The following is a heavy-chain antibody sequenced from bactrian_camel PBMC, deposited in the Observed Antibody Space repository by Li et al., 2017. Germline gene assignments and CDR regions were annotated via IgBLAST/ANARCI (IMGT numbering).Heavy chain of an antibody. CDR3: ARVRGVVAVGFVDY. D-gene: IGHD6*01. J-gene: IGHJ4*01. Sequence: HVQLVESGGGLVQPGGSLTLSCAASGFTFSSYWMYWVRQAPGKGREWVASIDSGGSTTYYADSVKGRFTASRDNAQNTVYLQMNSLKPDDTAVYSCARVRGVVAVGFVDYWGQGTQVTVS. CDR2: IDSGGSTT. V-gene: IGHV3S1*01. CDR1: GFTFSSYW.